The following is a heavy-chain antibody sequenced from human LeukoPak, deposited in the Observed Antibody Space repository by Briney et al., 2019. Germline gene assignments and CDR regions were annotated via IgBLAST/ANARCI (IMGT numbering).Heavy chain of an antibody. D-gene: IGHD3-22*01. CDR2: IKRKTDGGTT. CDR1: GYTFSNAW. CDR3: TVTRIYYYDSSGYYYNPYYFDY. Sequence: PGGSLRLSCAASGYTFSNAWMNWVRQAPGKGLGWVGRIKRKTDGGTTDYAAPVEGRFTISRDDSKTTLYLQMNSLKTEDTAVYYCTVTRIYYYDSSGYYYNPYYFDYWGQGTLVTVSS. J-gene: IGHJ4*02. V-gene: IGHV3-15*01.